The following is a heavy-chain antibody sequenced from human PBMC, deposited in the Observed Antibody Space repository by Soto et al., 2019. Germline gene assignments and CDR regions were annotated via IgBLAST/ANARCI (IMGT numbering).Heavy chain of an antibody. CDR1: GGSISSSSYY. V-gene: IGHV4-39*01. D-gene: IGHD5-18*01. CDR2: IYYSGST. J-gene: IGHJ3*02. CDR3: ARQEWIQNPTKNDAFDI. Sequence: QLQLQESGPGLVKPSETLSLTCTVSGGSISSSSYYWGWIRQPPGKGLEWIGSIYYSGSTYYNPSLKSRVTISVATSKNQFSLKLSSVTAADTAVYYCARQEWIQNPTKNDAFDIWGQGTMVTVSS.